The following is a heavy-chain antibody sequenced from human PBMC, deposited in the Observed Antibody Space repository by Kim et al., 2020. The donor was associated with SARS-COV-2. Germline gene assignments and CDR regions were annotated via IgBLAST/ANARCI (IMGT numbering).Heavy chain of an antibody. D-gene: IGHD3-3*02. J-gene: IGHJ4*02. V-gene: IGHV3-23*01. CDR3: AKSFSTTYFDH. CDR2: TSGTAGST. Sequence: GESPKISCAASGFTFANFAMNWVRQAPGKGLEWVSSTSGTAGSTYYADSVKDRFTISTDTSKNTLYLQMNSLSAEDTAIYYCAKSFSTTYFDHWGQGTLVTVSS. CDR1: GFTFANFA.